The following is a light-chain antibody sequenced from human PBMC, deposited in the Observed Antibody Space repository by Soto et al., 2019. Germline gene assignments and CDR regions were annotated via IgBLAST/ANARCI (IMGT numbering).Light chain of an antibody. CDR3: QQYNTYLT. J-gene: IGKJ1*01. V-gene: IGKV1-5*03. CDR1: QSISSW. CDR2: KAS. Sequence: DIQMTQSPSTRSSSFGDRVAITCRASQSISSWLAWYQQKPGKAPKLLIYKASSLQSGVPSRFSGSGSGTEFTLTISSLQPDDSATYYCQQYNTYLTFGQGTKVDIK.